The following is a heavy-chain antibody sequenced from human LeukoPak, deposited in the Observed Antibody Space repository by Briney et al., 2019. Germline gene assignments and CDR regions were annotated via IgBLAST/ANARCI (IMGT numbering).Heavy chain of an antibody. Sequence: PGGSLRLSCAASGFSFTRHAMSWVRQAPGKGLEWVSGICGGAGSTYYADSVKGRFTISRDKSKNTLYLQMNSLRAEDTAVYFCARGRTESCYHVGDYWGQGTLLTVSS. V-gene: IGHV3-23*01. CDR1: GFSFTRHA. CDR3: ARGRTESCYHVGDY. D-gene: IGHD2-2*01. J-gene: IGHJ4*02. CDR2: ICGGAGST.